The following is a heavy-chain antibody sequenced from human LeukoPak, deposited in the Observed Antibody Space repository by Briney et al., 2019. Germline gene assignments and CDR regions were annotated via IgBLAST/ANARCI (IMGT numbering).Heavy chain of an antibody. Sequence: SETLSLTCTVSSGSISSYYCSWIRQPPGKGLEWIGYTYYSGTTKYNPSLKSRVTISADTSKNQFSLKLRSLTAADTAVYYCARVVTIFGVVDYWGQGTLVTVSS. CDR1: SGSISSYY. D-gene: IGHD3-3*01. CDR2: TYYSGTT. J-gene: IGHJ4*02. V-gene: IGHV4-59*08. CDR3: ARVVTIFGVVDY.